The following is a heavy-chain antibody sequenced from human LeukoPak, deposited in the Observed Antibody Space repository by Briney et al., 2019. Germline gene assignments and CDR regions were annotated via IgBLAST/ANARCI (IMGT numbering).Heavy chain of an antibody. D-gene: IGHD4-11*01. CDR2: IYHSGST. J-gene: IGHJ4*02. CDR3: ARVQDYSNYVVY. CDR1: GYSISSGYY. Sequence: PSETLSLTCTVSGYSISSGYYWGWIRQPPGKGLEWIGSIYHSGSTYYNPSLKNRVTISVDTSKNQFSLKLSSVTAADTAVYYCARVQDYSNYVVYWGQGTLVTVSS. V-gene: IGHV4-38-2*02.